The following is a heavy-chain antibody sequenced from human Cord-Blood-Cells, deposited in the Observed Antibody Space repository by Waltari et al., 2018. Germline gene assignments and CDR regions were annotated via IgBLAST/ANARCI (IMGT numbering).Heavy chain of an antibody. CDR3: ATTGAYYDFWSGYSHFDY. D-gene: IGHD3-3*01. CDR2: FDPEDGET. V-gene: IGHV1-24*01. Sequence: QVQLVQSGAEVKKPGASVKVSCKVSGYTLPELSMHWVRQPPGKGLEWMGGFDPEDGETIYAQKFQGRVTMTEDTSTDTAYMELSSLRSEDTAVYYCATTGAYYDFWSGYSHFDYWGQGTLVTVSS. J-gene: IGHJ4*02. CDR1: GYTLPELS.